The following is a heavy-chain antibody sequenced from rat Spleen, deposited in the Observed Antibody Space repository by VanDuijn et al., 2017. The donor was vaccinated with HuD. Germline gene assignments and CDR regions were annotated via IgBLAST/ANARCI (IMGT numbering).Heavy chain of an antibody. V-gene: IGHV5-29*01. CDR3: AKKGTYYGYLYVMDA. CDR2: ISYDGSNT. D-gene: IGHD1-9*01. J-gene: IGHJ4*01. CDR1: GFTFSDYY. Sequence: EVQLEESDGGLVQPGRSLKLSCAASGFTFSDYYMAWVRQAPTKGLEWVATISYDGSNTYYRDSVKGRFTISRDNAKSTLYLQMDSLRSEDTATYYCAKKGTYYGYLYVMDAWGQGVMVTVSS.